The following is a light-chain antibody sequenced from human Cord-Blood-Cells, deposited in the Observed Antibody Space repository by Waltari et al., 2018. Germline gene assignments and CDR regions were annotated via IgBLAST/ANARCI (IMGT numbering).Light chain of an antibody. J-gene: IGKJ1*01. Sequence: IVLTQSPGTVSLSPGERAPLSCRASQSVSSSYLAGYQQKPGQAPRLLIYGASSRATCIPDRFSGSGYGTDFSLTISRLEPEDFAVYYCQQYGSSRTFGQGTKVEIK. CDR3: QQYGSSRT. CDR1: QSVSSSY. CDR2: GAS. V-gene: IGKV3-20*01.